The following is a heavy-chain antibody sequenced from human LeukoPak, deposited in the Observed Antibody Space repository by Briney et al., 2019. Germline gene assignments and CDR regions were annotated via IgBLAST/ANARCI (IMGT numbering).Heavy chain of an antibody. J-gene: IGHJ4*02. CDR1: GGSISRYY. V-gene: IGHV4-59*01. CDR3: ARLNIAAAGANFFDY. Sequence: SETLSLTCTVSGGSISRYYRSWIRQPPGKGLEWIGYIYYSGSTNYNPSLKSRVTISVDTSKNQFSLKLSSVTAADTAVYYCARLNIAAAGANFFDYWGQGTLVTVSS. D-gene: IGHD6-13*01. CDR2: IYYSGST.